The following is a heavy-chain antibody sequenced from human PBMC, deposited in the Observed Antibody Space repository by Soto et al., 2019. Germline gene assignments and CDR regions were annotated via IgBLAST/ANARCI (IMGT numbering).Heavy chain of an antibody. Sequence: ASVKVSCKASGYTFTSYAMHWVRQAPGQRLEWMGWINAGNGNTKYSQKFQSRVTITRDTSASTAYMELSSLRSEDTAVYYCARTYGSGKFSAFDIWGQGTMVTVSS. D-gene: IGHD3-10*01. CDR2: INAGNGNT. CDR3: ARTYGSGKFSAFDI. V-gene: IGHV1-3*01. J-gene: IGHJ3*02. CDR1: GYTFTSYA.